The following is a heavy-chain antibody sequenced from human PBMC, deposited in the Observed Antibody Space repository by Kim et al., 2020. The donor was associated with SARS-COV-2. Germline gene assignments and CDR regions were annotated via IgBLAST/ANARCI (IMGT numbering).Heavy chain of an antibody. CDR2: IIPIINIA. V-gene: IGHV1-69*04. D-gene: IGHD3-9*01. Sequence: SVKVSCKASGGSLTSYAMNWVRQAPGQGLEWMGRIIPIINIANYGQRFLGRVTITADKSTNTAYMELSSLRSEDTAVYYCARGHTYYEILTGPYYFDYWGQGTLVTVSS. CDR1: GGSLTSYA. J-gene: IGHJ4*02. CDR3: ARGHTYYEILTGPYYFDY.